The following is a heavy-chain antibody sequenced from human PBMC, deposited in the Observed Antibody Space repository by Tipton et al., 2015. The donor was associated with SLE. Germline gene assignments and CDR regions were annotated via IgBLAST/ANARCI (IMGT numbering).Heavy chain of an antibody. CDR1: GGSISSYY. D-gene: IGHD5-24*01. CDR2: IYYSGST. Sequence: TLSLTCTVSGGSISSYYWSWIRQPPGKGLEWIGYIYYSGSTNYNPSPKSRVTISVDTPKNQFSLKLSSVTAADTAVYYCARGGGSKRWLQFNYWGQGTLVTVSS. J-gene: IGHJ4*02. CDR3: ARGGGSKRWLQFNY. V-gene: IGHV4-59*01.